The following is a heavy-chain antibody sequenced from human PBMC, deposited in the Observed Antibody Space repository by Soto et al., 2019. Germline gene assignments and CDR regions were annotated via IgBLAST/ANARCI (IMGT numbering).Heavy chain of an antibody. CDR2: IYYSGST. Sequence: SETLSLTCTVSGGSVSSGSYYWSWIRQPPGKGLEWIGYIYYSGSTNYNPSLKSRVTISVDTSKNQFSLKLSSVTAADTAVYYCARSTWIQLWFSSLPYYYYGMDVWGQGTKVTVSS. J-gene: IGHJ6*02. D-gene: IGHD5-18*01. V-gene: IGHV4-61*01. CDR3: ARSTWIQLWFSSLPYYYYGMDV. CDR1: GGSVSSGSYY.